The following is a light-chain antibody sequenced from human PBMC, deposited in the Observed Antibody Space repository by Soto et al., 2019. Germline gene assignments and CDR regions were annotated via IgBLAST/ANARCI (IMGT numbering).Light chain of an antibody. Sequence: QSAVTQPASVSGSPGQSITISCTGTSSDVGGYNYVSWYQQHPGKAPKLMIYEVNNRPSGVSNRFSGSKSGSTASLTISGLQAEDEADYYCSSYTSSSTLGVFGTGTKLTVL. V-gene: IGLV2-14*01. CDR2: EVN. CDR3: SSYTSSSTLGV. CDR1: SSDVGGYNY. J-gene: IGLJ1*01.